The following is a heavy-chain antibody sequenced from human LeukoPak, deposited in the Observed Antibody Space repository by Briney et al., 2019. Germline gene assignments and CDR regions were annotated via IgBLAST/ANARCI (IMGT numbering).Heavy chain of an antibody. V-gene: IGHV4-59*01. CDR3: ARGDFCSSSNCYLRPMDV. D-gene: IGHD2-2*01. CDR1: GASISSYF. Sequence: PSETLSLTCTVSGASISSYFWSWIRQPPGEGLEWIGYIYYSGSTTYNPSLKSRVTMSVDTAKNQFSLKLRSVTAADTAVYYCARGDFCSSSNCYLRPMDVWGKGTTVTVSS. CDR2: IYYSGST. J-gene: IGHJ6*03.